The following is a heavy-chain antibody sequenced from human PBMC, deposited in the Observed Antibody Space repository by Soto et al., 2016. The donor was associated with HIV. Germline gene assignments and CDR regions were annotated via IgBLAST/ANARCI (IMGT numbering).Heavy chain of an antibody. CDR1: GFTVSHNY. J-gene: IGHJ4*02. CDR3: AREGVWGSYRPYYFDH. V-gene: IGHV3-66*01. D-gene: IGHD3-16*02. Sequence: EVQVVESGGGLVQPGGSLRLSCAASGFTVSHNYMSWVRQALGKGLEWVSVIYSGGSRYYSDSVRGRFTISRDNSKNTVYLQMNSLRAEDTAVYYCAREGVWGSYRPYYFDHWGQGTLVTVSS. CDR2: IYSGGSR.